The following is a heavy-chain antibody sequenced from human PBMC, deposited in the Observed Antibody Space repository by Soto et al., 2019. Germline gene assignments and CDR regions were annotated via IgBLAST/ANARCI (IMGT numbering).Heavy chain of an antibody. Sequence: ASVKVSCKVSGYSLREFAMHWVRQAPGKGLEWMGGFDPEDGETMYADKFQGRITMTEDISTDTAYMELSSLRSEDTAVYYCAKSIDFYGMDVWGQGTTVTVSS. CDR3: AKSIDFYGMDV. CDR2: FDPEDGET. V-gene: IGHV1-24*01. CDR1: GYSLREFA. J-gene: IGHJ6*02. D-gene: IGHD3-22*01.